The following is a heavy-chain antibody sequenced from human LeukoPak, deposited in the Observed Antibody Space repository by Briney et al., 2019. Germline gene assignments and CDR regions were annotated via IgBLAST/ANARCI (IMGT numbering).Heavy chain of an antibody. V-gene: IGHV3-74*01. CDR2: INSDARST. CDR3: ARGRDYYDTSGYYYGS. Sequence: GGSLRLSCAASGFTFSNYWMHWVRQAPGKELVWVSRINSDARSTSYADSVKGRFTISRDNAKNTLYLQMNSLRAEDTAVYYCARGRDYYDTSGYYYGSWGQGTLVTVSS. CDR1: GFTFSNYW. J-gene: IGHJ5*02. D-gene: IGHD3-22*01.